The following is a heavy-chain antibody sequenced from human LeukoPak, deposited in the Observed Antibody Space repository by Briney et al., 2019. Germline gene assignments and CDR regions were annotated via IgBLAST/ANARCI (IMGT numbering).Heavy chain of an antibody. Sequence: SETLSLTCTVSGGSISSGSYYWSWIRQPAGKGLEWIGRIYTSGSTNYNPSLKSRVTISVDTSKNQFSLKLSSVTAADTAVYYCARDRGLYSGSYSYFDYWGQGTLVTVSS. D-gene: IGHD1-26*01. V-gene: IGHV4-61*02. CDR1: GGSISSGSYY. CDR2: IYTSGST. J-gene: IGHJ4*02. CDR3: ARDRGLYSGSYSYFDY.